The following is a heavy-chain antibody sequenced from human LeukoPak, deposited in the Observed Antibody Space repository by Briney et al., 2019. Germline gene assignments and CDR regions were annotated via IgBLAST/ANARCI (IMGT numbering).Heavy chain of an antibody. CDR1: GFTFSSYW. CDR2: INSDGSST. CDR3: ARSGTTRGHLDY. D-gene: IGHD4-17*01. Sequence: GGSLRLSCEASGFTFSSYWMHWVRQVSGEGLVWVSRINSDGSSTNYADSVKGRFTISRDNAKNTLYLQMNSLSAEDTAVYYCARSGTTRGHLDYWGQGTLVTVSS. V-gene: IGHV3-74*01. J-gene: IGHJ4*02.